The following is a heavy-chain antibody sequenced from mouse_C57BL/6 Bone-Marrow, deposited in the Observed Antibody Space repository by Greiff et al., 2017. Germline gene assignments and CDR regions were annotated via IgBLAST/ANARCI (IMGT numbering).Heavy chain of an antibody. Sequence: EVQVVESGGGLVKPGGSLKLSCAASGFTFSDYGMHWVRQAPEKGLEWVAYISSGSSTIYYADTVKGRFTISSDNAKNTLFLQLTSLRSEDTAMXYCARRRYYDYDVYDMDYWGQGTSVTVSS. CDR1: GFTFSDYG. CDR2: ISSGSSTI. CDR3: ARRRYYDYDVYDMDY. J-gene: IGHJ4*01. V-gene: IGHV5-17*01. D-gene: IGHD2-4*01.